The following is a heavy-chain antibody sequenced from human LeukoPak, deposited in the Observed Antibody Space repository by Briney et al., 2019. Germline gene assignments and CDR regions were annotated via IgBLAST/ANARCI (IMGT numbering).Heavy chain of an antibody. Sequence: GASVKVSCKASGYTFTSYGISWVRQAPGQGLEWMGWISAYNGNTNYAQKLQGRVTMTTDTSTSTAYMELRSLRSDDTAVYYCARDITLYSLEQRANWFDPWGQGTLVTVSS. D-gene: IGHD3-9*01. J-gene: IGHJ5*02. V-gene: IGHV1-18*01. CDR2: ISAYNGNT. CDR3: ARDITLYSLEQRANWFDP. CDR1: GYTFTSYG.